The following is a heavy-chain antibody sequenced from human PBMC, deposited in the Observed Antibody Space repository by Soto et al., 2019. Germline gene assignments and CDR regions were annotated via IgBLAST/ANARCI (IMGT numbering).Heavy chain of an antibody. V-gene: IGHV3-23*01. D-gene: IGHD1-26*01. CDR1: GLSPENLG. CDR3: AKTQGVELVPLATVDWFDP. J-gene: IGHJ5*02. CDR2: ISGCGFTK. Sequence: PRGSPSPCCPLPGLSPENLGVRWALDPPGNGLEWISSISGCGFTKYYDDSVKGRFTLSRDNTKSTVYLELNNLSAEDTAVSHCAKTQGVELVPLATVDWFDPWGQGSVVTVSS.